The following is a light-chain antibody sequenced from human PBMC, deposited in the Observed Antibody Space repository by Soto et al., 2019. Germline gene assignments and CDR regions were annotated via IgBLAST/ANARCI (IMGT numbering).Light chain of an antibody. Sequence: DIVMTQSPDSLAVSLGERATINCKSSHNLLYTSNNKNYLAWYQHKAGQPPQLLIYWASTRESGVPDRFSGSGSGTDFTLTIRNLKAEDGAVYYCQKYYDAPYTFGQGTTLEI. CDR3: QKYYDAPYT. J-gene: IGKJ2*01. CDR2: WAS. V-gene: IGKV4-1*01. CDR1: HNLLYTSNNKNY.